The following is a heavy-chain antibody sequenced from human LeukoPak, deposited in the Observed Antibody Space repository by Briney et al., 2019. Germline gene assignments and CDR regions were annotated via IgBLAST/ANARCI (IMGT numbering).Heavy chain of an antibody. J-gene: IGHJ4*02. CDR2: ISAFNGHT. V-gene: IGHV1-18*01. CDR3: ARCHYYGSGNYVRVYSPDH. D-gene: IGHD3-10*01. CDR1: NYTFLNYG. Sequence: ASVKVSCKTSNYTFLNYGMSWVRQAPGQGLEWMGWISAFNGHTNYAQKLQGRINMTTDTSTGTAYMELRSLRSDDTALYYCARCHYYGSGNYVRVYSPDHWGQGTLVTVSS.